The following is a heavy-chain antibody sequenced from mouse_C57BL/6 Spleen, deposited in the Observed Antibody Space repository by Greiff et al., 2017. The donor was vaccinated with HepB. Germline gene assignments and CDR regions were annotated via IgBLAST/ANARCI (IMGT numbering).Heavy chain of an antibody. CDR1: GFTFTDYY. Sequence: EVQRVESGGGLVQPGGSLSLSCAASGFTFTDYYMSWVRQPPGKALEWLGFIRNKANGYTTEYSASVKGRFTISRDNSQSILYLQMNALRAEDSATYYCARYTGGNYFDYWGQGTTLTVSS. J-gene: IGHJ2*01. CDR2: IRNKANGYTT. CDR3: ARYTGGNYFDY. V-gene: IGHV7-3*01.